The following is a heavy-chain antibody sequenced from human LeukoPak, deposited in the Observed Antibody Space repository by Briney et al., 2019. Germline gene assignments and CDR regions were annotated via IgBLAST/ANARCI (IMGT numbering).Heavy chain of an antibody. J-gene: IGHJ4*02. CDR1: DTPSPST. D-gene: IGHD3-16*01. V-gene: IGHV1-46*01. Sequence: GASVRSPARHLDTPSPSTIHWVRQAPGQGLEGMGVINPSGDSTTYAQNFQGRVTMTRDTSTSTVYMELRSLRSEDTAIYYCAKLATSDTGETYWGQGTLVTVSS. CDR3: AKLATSDTGETY. CDR2: INPSGDST.